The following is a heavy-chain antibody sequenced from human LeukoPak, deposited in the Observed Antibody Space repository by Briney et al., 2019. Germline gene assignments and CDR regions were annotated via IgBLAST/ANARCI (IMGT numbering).Heavy chain of an antibody. Sequence: GGSLRLSCTASGFTFSSYWMSWVRQAPGKGLEWVSVIYIGGTIYYADSVKGRFTISRDNSQNTVYLEMNSLRAEDTAVYYCARDGENHYYDYWGQGTLVTVST. CDR3: ARDGENHYYDY. CDR2: IYIGGTI. D-gene: IGHD7-27*01. J-gene: IGHJ4*02. V-gene: IGHV3-66*01. CDR1: GFTFSSYW.